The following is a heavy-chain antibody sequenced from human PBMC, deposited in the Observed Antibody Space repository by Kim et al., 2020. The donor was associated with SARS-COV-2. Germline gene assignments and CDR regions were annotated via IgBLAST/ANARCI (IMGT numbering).Heavy chain of an antibody. D-gene: IGHD1-26*01. CDR3: AIDRHFGPGFGATLFSAFDF. CDR1: GFTFSSYA. J-gene: IGHJ3*01. CDR2: IRVSGSST. Sequence: GGSLRLSCAASGFTFSSYAMRWVRQAPGKGLEWVSAIRVSGSSTYYADSVKGRFTISRDNSKNTLYLQMNSLRAEDTAVYYCAIDRHFGPGFGATLFSAFDFWGQGTMVTVSS. V-gene: IGHV3-23*01.